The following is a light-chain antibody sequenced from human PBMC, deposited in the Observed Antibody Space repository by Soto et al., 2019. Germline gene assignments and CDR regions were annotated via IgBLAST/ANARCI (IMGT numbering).Light chain of an antibody. J-gene: IGLJ3*02. V-gene: IGLV2-8*01. Sequence: QSVLTQPPSASGSPGQSVAISCTGTSSDVGGYNYVSWYQQHPGKAPKLMIYEVNKRPSGVPDRFSGSKSGNTASLAISGLKSEDDADYFCAAWDDGLNGWLFGGGTKVTVL. CDR2: EVN. CDR1: SSDVGGYNY. CDR3: AAWDDGLNGWL.